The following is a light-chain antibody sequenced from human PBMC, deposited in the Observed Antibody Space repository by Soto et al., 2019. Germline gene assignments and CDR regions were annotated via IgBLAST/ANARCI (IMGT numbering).Light chain of an antibody. J-gene: IGLJ2*01. CDR1: SSNIGAGYD. CDR3: QSYDSSLSVSGVV. CDR2: GNS. V-gene: IGLV1-40*01. Sequence: QLVLTQPPSVSGAPGQRVTISCTGSSSNIGAGYDVHWYQQLPGTAPKLLIYGNSNRPSGVPDRFSGSKSGTSASLAITGLQAEDEADYYCQSYDSSLSVSGVVFGGGTKVTVL.